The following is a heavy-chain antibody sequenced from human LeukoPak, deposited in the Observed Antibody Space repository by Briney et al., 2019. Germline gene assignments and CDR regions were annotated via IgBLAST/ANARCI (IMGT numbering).Heavy chain of an antibody. CDR2: ISSSGNNA. D-gene: IGHD3-16*01. CDR1: GFTFRDAA. J-gene: IGHJ4*02. CDR3: AKRGSGDYFDY. Sequence: GGSLRLSCAVSGFTFRDAAMTWVRQAPGKGLEWVSLISSSGNNAYYADSVKGRFTISRDNSKNTLNLRMNSLRAEDTAVYYCAKRGSGDYFDYWGQGTLVTVSS. V-gene: IGHV3-23*01.